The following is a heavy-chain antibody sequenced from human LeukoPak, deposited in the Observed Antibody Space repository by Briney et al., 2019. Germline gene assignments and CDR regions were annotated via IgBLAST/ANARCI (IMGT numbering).Heavy chain of an antibody. CDR1: GFTFSSYS. J-gene: IGHJ1*01. CDR3: ASEVGATIGRYFQH. V-gene: IGHV3-21*01. Sequence: PGGSLRLSCAASGFTFSSYSMNWVRQAPGKGLEWVSSISSSSYIYYADSVKGRFTISRDNAKNSLYLQMNSLRAEDTAVYYCASEVGATIGRYFQHWGQGTLVTVSS. CDR2: ISSSSYI. D-gene: IGHD1-26*01.